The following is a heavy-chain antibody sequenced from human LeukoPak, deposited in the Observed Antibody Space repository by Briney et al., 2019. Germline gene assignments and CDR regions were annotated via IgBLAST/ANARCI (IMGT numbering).Heavy chain of an antibody. CDR3: ARGKYCSGGSCYSHILYGMDV. CDR2: IYYSGST. J-gene: IGHJ6*02. Sequence: SETLSLTCTVSGGSVSSDTYYWSWIRQPPGKGLECIGYIYYSGSTNYNPSLKTPVTMSVDTSKNQFSLKLSSVTAADTAVYYCARGKYCSGGSCYSHILYGMDVWGQGTTVTVSS. D-gene: IGHD2-15*01. V-gene: IGHV4-61*01. CDR1: GGSVSSDTYY.